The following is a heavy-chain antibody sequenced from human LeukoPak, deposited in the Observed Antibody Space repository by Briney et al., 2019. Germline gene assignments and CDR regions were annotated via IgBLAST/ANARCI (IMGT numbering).Heavy chain of an antibody. V-gene: IGHV3-21*01. D-gene: IGHD6-19*01. J-gene: IGHJ3*02. CDR3: ARDWAVAVIRSDAFDI. Sequence: GGSLRLSCAASGFIFSSYAMTWVRQAPGKGLEWVSSISSSSSYIYYADSVKGRFTISRDNAKNSLYLQMNSLRAEDTAVYYCARDWAVAVIRSDAFDIWGQGTMVTVSS. CDR2: ISSSSSYI. CDR1: GFIFSSYA.